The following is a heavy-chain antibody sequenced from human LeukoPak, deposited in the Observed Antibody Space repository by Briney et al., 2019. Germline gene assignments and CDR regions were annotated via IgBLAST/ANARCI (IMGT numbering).Heavy chain of an antibody. Sequence: GGSLGPPCTSSGFNFSSYEMNWIRQAPGKGLEWVSYISGGGSTIYYADSVKGRFTLSRDNSKNTLYFQMNSLRAEDTAVYYCARIYGNRSTDAFDSRGRGTMVTVSS. CDR2: ISGGGSTI. CDR1: GFNFSSYE. V-gene: IGHV3-48*03. D-gene: IGHD2-2*01. J-gene: IGHJ3*02. CDR3: ARIYGNRSTDAFDS.